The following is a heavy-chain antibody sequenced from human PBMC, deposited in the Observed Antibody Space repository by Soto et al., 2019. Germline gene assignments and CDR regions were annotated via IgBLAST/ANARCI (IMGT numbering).Heavy chain of an antibody. CDR3: ARDRGGYSYGRAFDY. D-gene: IGHD5-18*01. Sequence: SETLSLTCTVSGGSISSYYWSWIRQPPGKGLEWIGYIYYSGSTNYNPSLKSRVTISVDTSKNQFSLKLSSVTAADTAVYYCARDRGGYSYGRAFDYWGQGTLVTVSS. CDR1: GGSISSYY. CDR2: IYYSGST. V-gene: IGHV4-59*01. J-gene: IGHJ4*02.